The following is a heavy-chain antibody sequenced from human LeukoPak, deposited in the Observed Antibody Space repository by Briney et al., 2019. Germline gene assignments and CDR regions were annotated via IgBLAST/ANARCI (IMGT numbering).Heavy chain of an antibody. D-gene: IGHD1-1*01. Sequence: PSQTLSLTCTVSGGSISSGDYYWSWIRQPPGKGLEWIGYIYYSESTYYNPSLKSRVTISVDTSKNQFSLKLSSVTAADTAVYYCARANQERAAEFDYWGQGTLVTVSS. V-gene: IGHV4-30-4*01. CDR3: ARANQERAAEFDY. CDR1: GGSISSGDYY. J-gene: IGHJ4*02. CDR2: IYYSEST.